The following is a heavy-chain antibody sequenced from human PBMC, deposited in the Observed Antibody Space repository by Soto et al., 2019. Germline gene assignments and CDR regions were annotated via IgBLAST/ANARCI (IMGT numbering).Heavy chain of an antibody. CDR2: INHSGST. D-gene: IGHD6-25*01. CDR3: ARSGKGGFAY. Sequence: QVQLQQWGAGLLKPSETLSLTCAVYGGSFSGYYWCWIRQPPGKGLEWIGEINHSGSTNYNPTLTSRVTTSVDTSKNQFSLKLSSVTAAGTAVYYCARSGKGGFAYRGQGTLVTVSS. V-gene: IGHV4-34*01. J-gene: IGHJ4*02. CDR1: GGSFSGYY.